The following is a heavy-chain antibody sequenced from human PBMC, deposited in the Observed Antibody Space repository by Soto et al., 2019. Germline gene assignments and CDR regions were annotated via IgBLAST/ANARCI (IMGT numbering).Heavy chain of an antibody. Sequence: QVQLVQSGAEVKKPGSSVKVSCKASGGTFSSYTISWVRQAPGQGLEWMGRIVPILGIANYAQKFQSRVTITADKYTSTAYMELSSLRSEDTAVYYCARDPTLSSGWPYYFDYWGQGTLVTVSS. J-gene: IGHJ4*02. CDR3: ARDPTLSSGWPYYFDY. D-gene: IGHD6-19*01. CDR1: GGTFSSYT. V-gene: IGHV1-69*08. CDR2: IVPILGIA.